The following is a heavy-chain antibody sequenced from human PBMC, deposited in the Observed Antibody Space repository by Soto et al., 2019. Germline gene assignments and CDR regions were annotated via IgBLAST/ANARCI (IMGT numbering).Heavy chain of an antibody. V-gene: IGHV4-30-2*01. CDR1: GGSISRGDYS. D-gene: IGHD3-3*02. CDR3: ARIAFSNHNFDY. Sequence: SETLSLTCAVSGGSISRGDYSWSWIRQPPGKGLAWIGYVSHSGSTYYKPSLKSRVTIPLDRSKNQFSLKVNSVTAADTAVYYCARIAFSNHNFDYWGQGTLVTVSS. J-gene: IGHJ4*02. CDR2: VSHSGST.